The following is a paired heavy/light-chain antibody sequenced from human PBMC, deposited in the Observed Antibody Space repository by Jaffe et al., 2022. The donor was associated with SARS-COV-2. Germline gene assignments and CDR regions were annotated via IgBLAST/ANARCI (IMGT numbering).Light chain of an antibody. J-gene: IGLJ2*01. CDR3: LLYYGGAPV. CDR2: STS. V-gene: IGLV7-43*01. CDR1: TGAVTSGYY. Sequence: QTVVTQEPSLTVSPGGTVTLTCASSTGAVTSGYYPNWFQQKPGQAPRALIYSTSNKHSWTPARFSGSLLGGKAALTLSGVQPEDEAEYYCLLYYGGAPVFGGGTKLTVL.
Heavy chain of an antibody. J-gene: IGHJ6*03. CDR1: GFTFSSYS. D-gene: IGHD3-9*01. V-gene: IGHV3-21*01. CDR3: AGGSGSLRYFDWLPQTSSMDV. CDR2: ISSSSSYI. Sequence: EVQLVESGGGLVKPGGSLRLSCAASGFTFSSYSMNWVRQAPGKGLEWVSSISSSSSYIYYADSVKGRFTISRDNAKNSLYLQMNSLRAEDTAVYYCAGGSGSLRYFDWLPQTSSMDVWGKGTTVTVSS.